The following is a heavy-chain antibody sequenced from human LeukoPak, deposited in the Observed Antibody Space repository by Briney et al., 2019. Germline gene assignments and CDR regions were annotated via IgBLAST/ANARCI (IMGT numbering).Heavy chain of an antibody. CDR1: GGSISSSSYY. V-gene: IGHV4-39*01. CDR2: IYYSGST. Sequence: SETLSLTCTVSGGSISSSSYYWGWIRQPPGKGLEWIGSIYYSGSTYYNPSLKSRVTISVDTSKNQFSLKLSPVTAADTAVYYCARGRIAVAGAPFDYWGQGTLVTVSS. D-gene: IGHD6-19*01. J-gene: IGHJ4*02. CDR3: ARGRIAVAGAPFDY.